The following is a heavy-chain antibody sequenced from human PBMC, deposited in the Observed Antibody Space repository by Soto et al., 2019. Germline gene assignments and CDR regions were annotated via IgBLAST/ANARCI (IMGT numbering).Heavy chain of an antibody. Sequence: PVKVSCKVSGGTFRSYAISWVRQAPGQGIEWMGGPIPIFGTANYAQKFQGMVTIAADKSTSTADRELCSLRSEDTAVYYCSRGVSMVRGVMNYYYGMDVWGQGTTVTFSS. CDR2: PIPIFGTA. CDR3: SRGVSMVRGVMNYYYGMDV. J-gene: IGHJ6*02. CDR1: GGTFRSYA. V-gene: IGHV1-69*06. D-gene: IGHD3-10*01.